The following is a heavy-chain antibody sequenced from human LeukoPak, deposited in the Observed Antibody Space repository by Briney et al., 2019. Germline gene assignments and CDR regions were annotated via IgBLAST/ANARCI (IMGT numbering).Heavy chain of an antibody. J-gene: IGHJ4*02. D-gene: IGHD5-24*01. CDR1: GFAFSSYS. Sequence: GGSLRLSCAASGFAFSSYSMNWVRQAPGKGLEWVAFIRYDGSNKYYADSVKGRFTISRDNSKNTLYLQMISLRAEDTAVYYCAKSGYNRFDYWGQGTLVTVSS. CDR3: AKSGYNRFDY. CDR2: IRYDGSNK. V-gene: IGHV3-30*02.